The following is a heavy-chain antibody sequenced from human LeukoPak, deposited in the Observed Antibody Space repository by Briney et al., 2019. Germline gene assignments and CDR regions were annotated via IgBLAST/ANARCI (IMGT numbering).Heavy chain of an antibody. CDR3: TTAPSGYAYMNGWHLDY. CDR1: GFGFSYAW. Sequence: GGSLRLSCAASGFGFSYAWMSWVHQAPGKGPEWIGRIKRKSDGETTDYAAPVKGRFTISRDDSKNTLFLQMNSLKTEDTAFYYCTTAPSGYAYMNGWHLDYWGQGALVTVSS. V-gene: IGHV3-15*01. D-gene: IGHD5-18*01. J-gene: IGHJ4*02. CDR2: IKRKSDGETT.